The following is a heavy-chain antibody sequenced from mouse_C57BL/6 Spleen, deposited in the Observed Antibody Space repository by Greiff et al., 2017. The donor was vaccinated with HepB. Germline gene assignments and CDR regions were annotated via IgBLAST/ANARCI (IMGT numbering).Heavy chain of an antibody. Sequence: EVKLVESGGDLVKPGGSLKLSCAASGFTFSSYGMSWVRQTPDKRLEWVATISSGGSYTYYPDSVKGRFTISRDNAKNTLYLQMSSLKSEDTAMYYCARLGYYGSSSYAMDYWGQGTSVTVSS. CDR2: ISSGGSYT. J-gene: IGHJ4*01. D-gene: IGHD1-1*01. CDR1: GFTFSSYG. CDR3: ARLGYYGSSSYAMDY. V-gene: IGHV5-6*01.